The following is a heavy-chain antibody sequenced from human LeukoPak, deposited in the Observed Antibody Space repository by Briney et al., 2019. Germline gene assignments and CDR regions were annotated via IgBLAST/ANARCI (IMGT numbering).Heavy chain of an antibody. Sequence: PSETLSLTCTVSGGSMSPYYWSSIRQPPGKTLEWIGYIYYSGGTNYNPSLKSRGTISVDTSKNQFSLKLNSVTDADTAVYYCARVGDYNVLVYWGQGTLVTVSS. D-gene: IGHD4-11*01. CDR3: ARVGDYNVLVY. J-gene: IGHJ4*02. CDR1: GGSMSPYY. V-gene: IGHV4-59*01. CDR2: IYYSGGT.